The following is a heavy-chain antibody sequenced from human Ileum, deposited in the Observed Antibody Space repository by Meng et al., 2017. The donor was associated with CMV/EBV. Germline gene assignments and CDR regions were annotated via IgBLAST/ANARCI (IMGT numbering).Heavy chain of an antibody. D-gene: IGHD3-22*01. Sequence: GGSLRLSCAASGFIFTNYAMGSVRHAPGQGLEWLSGTSASAARTFYADSAKGRFTISRDNSKNTLYLQMNSLSAEDTAVYYCARDPLLDSSSGYPNWFCTWGQGTLVTVSS. CDR2: TSASAART. V-gene: IGHV3-23*01. CDR3: ARDPLLDSSSGYPNWFCT. CDR1: GFIFTNYA. J-gene: IGHJ5*02.